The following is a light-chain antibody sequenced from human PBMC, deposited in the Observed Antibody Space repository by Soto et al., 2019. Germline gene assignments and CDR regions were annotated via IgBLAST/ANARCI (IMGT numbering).Light chain of an antibody. CDR2: EVR. CDR1: MRDVGAYNL. V-gene: IGLV2-14*01. Sequence: QSALTQPASVSGSPGQSITISCAGTMRDVGAYNLVSWYQQHPGRAPQLIIYEVRNRPSGISFRFSGSKSGNTASLTISGLQAEDEADYYCSSFTSKSSLIFGGGTKVTVL. CDR3: SSFTSKSSLI. J-gene: IGLJ2*01.